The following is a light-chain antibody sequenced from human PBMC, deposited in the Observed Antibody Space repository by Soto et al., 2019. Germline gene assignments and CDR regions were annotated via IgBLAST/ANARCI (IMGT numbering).Light chain of an antibody. CDR1: SRDVGTYTL. J-gene: IGLJ2*01. CDR2: EGS. Sequence: QSALTQPASVSGSPGQSITISCTGTSRDVGTYTLVSWYQHYPGKAPKLIIYEGSKRPSGVSNRFSASKTGRTASLTISGLQPEDEADYYSCSYAGSSSVVFGGGTKLTVL. CDR3: CSYAGSSSVV. V-gene: IGLV2-23*01.